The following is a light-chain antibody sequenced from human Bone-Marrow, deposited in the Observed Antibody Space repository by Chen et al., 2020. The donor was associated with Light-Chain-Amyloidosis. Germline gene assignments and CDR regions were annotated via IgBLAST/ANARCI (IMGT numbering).Light chain of an antibody. CDR2: AAS. CDR3: LQDYNYPYT. CDR1: QGIRND. V-gene: IGKV1-6*01. Sequence: AIQMTQSPSSLSASVGDRVIITCRASQGIRNDLGWYQQKPGKAPKLLIYAASTLESGVPSRFSGSGSGTDFTLTISSLQPEDFATYYGLQDYNYPYTFGQGTKLEIK. J-gene: IGKJ2*01.